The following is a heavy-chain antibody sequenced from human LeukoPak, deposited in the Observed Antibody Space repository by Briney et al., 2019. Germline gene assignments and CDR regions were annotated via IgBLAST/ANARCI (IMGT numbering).Heavy chain of an antibody. CDR1: GYTFTSYG. V-gene: IGHV1-18*01. Sequence: ASVKVSCMASGYTFTSYGISWVRQAAGQGLERMGWISAYNGNTNYAQKLQSRVTMTTDTSTSTAYMELRSLRSDDTAVYYCAREGEDTAMGFFDYWGQGTLVTVSS. D-gene: IGHD5-18*01. CDR3: AREGEDTAMGFFDY. CDR2: ISAYNGNT. J-gene: IGHJ4*02.